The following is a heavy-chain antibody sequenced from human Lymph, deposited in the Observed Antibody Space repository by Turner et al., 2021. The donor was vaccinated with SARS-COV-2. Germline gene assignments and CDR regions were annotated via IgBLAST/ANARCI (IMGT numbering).Heavy chain of an antibody. J-gene: IGHJ4*02. CDR1: GGTFSSYA. Sequence: QVQLVQSGAEVKKPGSSVKVSCKASGGTFSSYAINWVRQAPGQGLEWMGWISAYNGNTNYAQKLQGRVTMTTETSTSTAYMELRSLRSDDTAVYYCARFTASIAVTGRYFDYWGQGTLVTVSS. D-gene: IGHD6-19*01. CDR2: ISAYNGNT. V-gene: IGHV1-18*01. CDR3: ARFTASIAVTGRYFDY.